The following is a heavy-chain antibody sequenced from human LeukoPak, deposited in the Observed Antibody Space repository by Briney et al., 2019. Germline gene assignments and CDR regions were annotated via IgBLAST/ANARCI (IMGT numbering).Heavy chain of an antibody. CDR3: ARYYYDSSGYYYFDY. Sequence: GGSLRLSCAASGFTVSSNYMSWVRQAPGKGLEWVSVIYSGGSTYYADSVKGRFTISRDNSKNTLYLQMNSLRAEDTAVYYCARYYYDSSGYYYFDYWGQGTLVTVSS. CDR1: GFTVSSNY. CDR2: IYSGGST. V-gene: IGHV3-66*01. J-gene: IGHJ4*02. D-gene: IGHD3-22*01.